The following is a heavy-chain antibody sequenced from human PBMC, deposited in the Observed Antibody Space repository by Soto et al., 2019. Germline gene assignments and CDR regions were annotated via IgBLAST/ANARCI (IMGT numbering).Heavy chain of an antibody. Sequence: SWTLSLTCAVYGGSFSAYYWSWILQPPGKGLEWILEINHSGGTSYNPSLKSRFTISVDTSKSQFSLKLTSVTAADRAVYYCARGSVDTVDSSGFYEYWAQGTRVTVSS. CDR2: INHSGGT. CDR1: GGSFSAYY. V-gene: IGHV4-34*01. J-gene: IGHJ4*02. CDR3: ARGSVDTVDSSGFYEY. D-gene: IGHD3-22*01.